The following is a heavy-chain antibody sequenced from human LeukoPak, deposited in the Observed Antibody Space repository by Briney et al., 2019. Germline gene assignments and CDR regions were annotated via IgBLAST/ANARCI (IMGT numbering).Heavy chain of an antibody. CDR1: GFTFSSYA. D-gene: IGHD3-22*01. J-gene: IGHJ4*02. CDR2: ISGSGGST. V-gene: IGHV3-23*01. Sequence: GGSLRLSCAASGFTFSSYAMSWVRQAPGKGLEWVSAISGSGGSTYYADSVKGRFTISRDNSKNTLYLQMNSLRAEDTAVYYCAKVFPYYDSSGRYFDYWGQGTLVTVSS. CDR3: AKVFPYYDSSGRYFDY.